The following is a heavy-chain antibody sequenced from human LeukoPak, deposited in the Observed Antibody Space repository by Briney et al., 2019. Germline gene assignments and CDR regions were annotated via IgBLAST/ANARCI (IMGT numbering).Heavy chain of an antibody. CDR1: GFTFSSYA. D-gene: IGHD3-22*01. J-gene: IGHJ4*02. CDR2: ISGSGGST. V-gene: IGHV3-23*01. Sequence: GGSLRLSCAASGFTFSSYAMSWVRQAPGKGLEWVSAISGSGGSTYYADSVKGRFTISRDNSKNTLYLQMNSLRAEDTAVYYCAKVFPYYDSSGRYFDYWGQGTLVTVSS. CDR3: AKVFPYYDSSGRYFDY.